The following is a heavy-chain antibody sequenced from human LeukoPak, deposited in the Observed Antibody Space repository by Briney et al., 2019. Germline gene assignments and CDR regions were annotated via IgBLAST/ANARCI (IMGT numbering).Heavy chain of an antibody. V-gene: IGHV3-21*01. CDR1: GFTFSSYS. CDR3: ARDQGRYCSGGSCSLFDY. D-gene: IGHD2-15*01. J-gene: IGHJ4*02. Sequence: GGSLRLSCAASGFTFSSYSMNWVRQAPGKGRELVSSISGSSSYIYYADSLKGRFTISRHNAKNSLYLQMNSLRAEDTAVYYCARDQGRYCSGGSCSLFDYWGQGTLVTVSS. CDR2: ISGSSSYI.